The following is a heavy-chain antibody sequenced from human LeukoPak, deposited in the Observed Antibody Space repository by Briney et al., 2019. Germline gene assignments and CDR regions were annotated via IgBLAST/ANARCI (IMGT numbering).Heavy chain of an antibody. Sequence: GGSLRLSCAASGFTFSSYGMSWVRQAPGKGLEWVSAISGSGGSTYYADSVKGRFTISRDNAKNSLYLQMNSLRAEDTAVYYCARDVGSYCGGDCQYNWGQGTLVTVSS. CDR2: ISGSGGST. CDR3: ARDVGSYCGGDCQYN. D-gene: IGHD2-21*02. CDR1: GFTFSSYG. J-gene: IGHJ4*02. V-gene: IGHV3-23*01.